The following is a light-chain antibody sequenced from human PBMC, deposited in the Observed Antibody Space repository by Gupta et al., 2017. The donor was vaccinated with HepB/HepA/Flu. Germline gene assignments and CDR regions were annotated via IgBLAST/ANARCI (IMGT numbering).Light chain of an antibody. J-gene: IGKJ1*01. V-gene: IGKV3D-15*01. Sequence: RLPGSSTRFSGSGSGTQFTLTISSLQSEDFAVYYCQHYNTLLRTFGQGTKVEIK. CDR3: QHYNTLLRT.